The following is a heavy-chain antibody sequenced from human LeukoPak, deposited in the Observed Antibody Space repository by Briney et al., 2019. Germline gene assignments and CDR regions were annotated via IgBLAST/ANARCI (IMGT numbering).Heavy chain of an antibody. Sequence: GGSLRLSCAASGFTFSSYSMNLVRQAPGKGLELVSAISSSSSYIYYADSVKGRFTISRDNAKNSLYLQMNSLRAEDTAVYYCARGDSSSWFMVPTDYWGQGTLVTVSS. CDR2: ISSSSSYI. V-gene: IGHV3-21*01. J-gene: IGHJ4*02. CDR1: GFTFSSYS. CDR3: ARGDSSSWFMVPTDY. D-gene: IGHD6-13*01.